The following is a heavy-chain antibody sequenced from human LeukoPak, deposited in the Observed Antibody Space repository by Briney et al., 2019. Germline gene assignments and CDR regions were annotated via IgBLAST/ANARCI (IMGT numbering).Heavy chain of an antibody. D-gene: IGHD3-10*01. Sequence: SETLSLTCTVSGASISSSTYSWSWIRQPPGEGLEWIGYIYHTGSTYYNPSLKGRVTISVDRSKNQFSLNLNFVTAADTALYYCARGDGSGSGRWFDPWGQGTLITVSS. CDR3: ARGDGSGSGRWFDP. J-gene: IGHJ5*02. V-gene: IGHV4-30-2*01. CDR1: GASISSSTYS. CDR2: IYHTGST.